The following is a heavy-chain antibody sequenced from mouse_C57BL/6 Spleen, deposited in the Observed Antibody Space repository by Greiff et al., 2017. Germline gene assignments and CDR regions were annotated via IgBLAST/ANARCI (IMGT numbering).Heavy chain of an antibody. CDR3: ARWGMRDYGSTYYVDY. CDR1: GFNIKDYY. D-gene: IGHD1-1*01. V-gene: IGHV14-2*01. CDR2: IDPEDGET. J-gene: IGHJ2*01. Sequence: EVQLQQSGAELVKPGASVKLSCTASGFNIKDYYMHWVKQRPEQGLEWIGRIDPEDGETKYAPTFKGKATITADTSSNTAYLQLSSLTSEDTADYYCARWGMRDYGSTYYVDYWGQGTTLTVSS.